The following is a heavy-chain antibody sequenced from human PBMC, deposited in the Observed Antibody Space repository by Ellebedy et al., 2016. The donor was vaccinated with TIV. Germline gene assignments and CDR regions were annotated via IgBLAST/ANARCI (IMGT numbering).Heavy chain of an antibody. D-gene: IGHD3-3*01. CDR3: ATREWQDPMDV. Sequence: ASVKVSCXASGHTFTTYGIHWVRQAPGQGLEWMGWINTGNGNTKYSQNFQGRVTITRDTSASTAYMEVTSLRSEDTAVYYCATREWQDPMDVWGQGTTVTVSS. CDR1: GHTFTTYG. CDR2: INTGNGNT. J-gene: IGHJ6*02. V-gene: IGHV1-3*04.